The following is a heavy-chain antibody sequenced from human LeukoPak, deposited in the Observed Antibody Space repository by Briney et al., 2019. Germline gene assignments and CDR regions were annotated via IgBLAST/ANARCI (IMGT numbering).Heavy chain of an antibody. D-gene: IGHD2-2*01. V-gene: IGHV1-2*04. Sequence: ASVKVSCKASGYTFTGYYMHWVRQAPGRGLEWMGWINPNSGGTNYAQKFQGWVTMTRDTSISTAYMELSRLRSDDTAVYYCARGYCSSTSCYGYYYYGMDVWGQGTTVTVSS. CDR2: INPNSGGT. J-gene: IGHJ6*02. CDR1: GYTFTGYY. CDR3: ARGYCSSTSCYGYYYYGMDV.